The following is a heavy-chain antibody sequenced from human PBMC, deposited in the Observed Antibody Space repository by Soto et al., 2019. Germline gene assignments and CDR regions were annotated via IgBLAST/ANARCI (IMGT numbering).Heavy chain of an antibody. D-gene: IGHD6-13*01. J-gene: IGHJ6*02. CDR2: IIPIFGTA. CDR1: GGTFSSYA. V-gene: IGHV1-69*13. CDR3: ARVPGDGSSWYELYYCYYGMDV. Sequence: SVKVSCKASGGTFSSYAISWVRPAPGQGRERMVGIIPIFGTANYAQKFQGRVTITADESTSTAYMELISLRSEDTAVYYCARVPGDGSSWYELYYCYYGMDVWS.